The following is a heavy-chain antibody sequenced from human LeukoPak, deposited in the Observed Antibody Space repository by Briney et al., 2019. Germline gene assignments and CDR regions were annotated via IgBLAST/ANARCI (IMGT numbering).Heavy chain of an antibody. J-gene: IGHJ4*02. V-gene: IGHV3-74*03. D-gene: IGHD2-2*01. Sequence: PGGSLRLSCAVSGIILSDYWMHWVRQTPGKRLVWVPRINSDGSSTTYADSVKGRFTISRDITKNTLYLQMNTLRVEDTAVYCCARYRVQAAPGQWVYYFDYWGQGILVTVSS. CDR1: GIILSDYW. CDR2: INSDGSST. CDR3: ARYRVQAAPGQWVYYFDY.